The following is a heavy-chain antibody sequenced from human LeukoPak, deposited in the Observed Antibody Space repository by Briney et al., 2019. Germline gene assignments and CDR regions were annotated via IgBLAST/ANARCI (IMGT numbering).Heavy chain of an antibody. V-gene: IGHV1-46*01. CDR2: INPSNGDT. Sequence: GASVKVSCKSSGYTFTYHYIHLVRQAPGQGLEWMGIINPSNGDTNYAQKFQGRVTMTRDTSTSTVHMELSSLGSEDTAVYYCARESDSGKDFDYWGQGTLVTVSS. D-gene: IGHD1-26*01. CDR3: ARESDSGKDFDY. J-gene: IGHJ4*02. CDR1: GYTFTYHY.